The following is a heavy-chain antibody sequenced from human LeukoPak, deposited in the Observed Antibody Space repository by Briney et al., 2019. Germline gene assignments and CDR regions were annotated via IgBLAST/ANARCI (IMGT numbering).Heavy chain of an antibody. D-gene: IGHD6-13*01. CDR3: ASSRRPARVGSSQDGVFDY. CDR1: GGSISSGGYY. Sequence: SGTLSLTCTVSGGSISSGGYYWSWIRQPAGKGLEWIGRIYTSGSTNYNPSLKSRVTMSVDTSKNQFSLKLSSVTAADTAVYYCASSRRPARVGSSQDGVFDYWGQGTLVTVSS. V-gene: IGHV4-61*02. J-gene: IGHJ4*02. CDR2: IYTSGST.